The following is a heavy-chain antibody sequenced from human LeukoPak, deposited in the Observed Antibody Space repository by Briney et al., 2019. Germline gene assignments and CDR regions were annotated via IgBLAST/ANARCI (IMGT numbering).Heavy chain of an antibody. J-gene: IGHJ4*02. V-gene: IGHV1-69*05. CDR3: ARDLQQAPYYFDY. D-gene: IGHD5-18*01. CDR1: GVTFSSYA. CDR2: IITIFGTA. Sequence: SVKVSCKASGVTFSSYAISWGRRAPGQGLEWMGRIITIFGTANYAQKFQGRVTITTDESTSTAYMELSSLRSEDTAVYYCARDLQQAPYYFDYWGQGTLVTVSS.